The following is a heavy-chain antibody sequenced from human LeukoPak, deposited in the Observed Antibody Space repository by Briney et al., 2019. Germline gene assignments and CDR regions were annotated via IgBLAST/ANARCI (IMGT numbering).Heavy chain of an antibody. CDR1: GGSFRGYY. J-gene: IGHJ4*02. V-gene: IGHV4-34*01. CDR2: INHSGRT. Sequence: SETLSLTCAVYGGSFRGYYWSWIRRPPGKGLEWIGEINHSGRTNYNPSLKSRVTISVDTSKNQFSLKLSSVTAADTAVYYCARGLVDIVVVVAATPFDYWRQGTLVTVSS. CDR3: ARGLVDIVVVVAATPFDY. D-gene: IGHD2-15*01.